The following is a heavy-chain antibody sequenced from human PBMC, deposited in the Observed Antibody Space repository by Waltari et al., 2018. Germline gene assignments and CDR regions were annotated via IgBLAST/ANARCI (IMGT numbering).Heavy chain of an antibody. D-gene: IGHD3-22*01. Sequence: EVQLVESGGGLVQPGRSLRLSCAASGFTFDDYAMHWVRQAQGKGLEWVSGISWNSGSIGYADSVKGRFTISRDNAKNSLYLQINSLRAEDTALYYCARGHYYDSSGYPYSNAFDIWGQGTMVTVSS. V-gene: IGHV3-9*01. CDR3: ARGHYYDSSGYPYSNAFDI. CDR2: ISWNSGSI. J-gene: IGHJ3*02. CDR1: GFTFDDYA.